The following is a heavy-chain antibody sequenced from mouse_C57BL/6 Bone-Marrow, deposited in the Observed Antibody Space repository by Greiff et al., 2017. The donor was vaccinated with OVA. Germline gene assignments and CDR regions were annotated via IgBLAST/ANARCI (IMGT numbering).Heavy chain of an antibody. V-gene: IGHV1-80*01. D-gene: IGHD1-1*01. J-gene: IGHJ2*01. CDR1: GYAFSSYW. CDR3: ARGDYYGSRADY. CDR2: IYPGDGDT. Sequence: QVQLQQSGAELVKPGASVKISCKASGYAFSSYWMNWVKQRPGKGLEWIGQIYPGDGDTNYNGKFKGKATLTADKSSSTAYMQLSSLTSEDSAVYVGARGDYYGSRADYWGQGTTLTVSS.